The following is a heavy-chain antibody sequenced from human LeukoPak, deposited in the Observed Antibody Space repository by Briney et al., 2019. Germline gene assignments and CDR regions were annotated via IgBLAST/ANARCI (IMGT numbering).Heavy chain of an antibody. D-gene: IGHD3-10*01. Sequence: SETLSLTCTVSGGSISSYYWSWIRQPPGKGLEWIGYIYYSGSTNYNPSLKSRVTISVDTSKNQFSLKLSSVTAADTAVYYCARRTFLWFLDYWGQGTLVTVSS. CDR2: IYYSGST. CDR3: ARRTFLWFLDY. V-gene: IGHV4-59*08. CDR1: GGSISSYY. J-gene: IGHJ4*02.